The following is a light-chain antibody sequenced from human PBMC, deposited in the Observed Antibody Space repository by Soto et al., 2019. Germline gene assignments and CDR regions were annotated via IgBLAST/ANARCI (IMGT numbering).Light chain of an antibody. CDR2: DTS. J-gene: IGKJ2*01. V-gene: IGKV3-11*01. Sequence: EIVLTQSPATLSLPPGERATLSCRASQTVTSYLAWYQQRPGQAPRLLIYDTSNRATGIPARFSGSGSGTDFTLTISSLEPEDFALYYCQQRSNWPPEYTFGQGTKLEIK. CDR3: QQRSNWPPEYT. CDR1: QTVTSY.